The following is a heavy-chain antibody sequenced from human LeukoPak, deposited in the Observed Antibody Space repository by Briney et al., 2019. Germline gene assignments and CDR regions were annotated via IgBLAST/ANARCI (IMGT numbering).Heavy chain of an antibody. J-gene: IGHJ4*02. CDR2: INPNSGDT. CDR1: GYTFTGYY. D-gene: IGHD7-27*01. V-gene: IGHV1-2*02. Sequence: ASVKVSCKASGYTFTGYYIHWVRQAPGQGLEWMGWINPNSGDTNNAQKFQGRVTMTRDTSISTAYMEVSRLRSDDTAVYYCARGLTELDYWGQGTLVTVSS. CDR3: ARGLTELDY.